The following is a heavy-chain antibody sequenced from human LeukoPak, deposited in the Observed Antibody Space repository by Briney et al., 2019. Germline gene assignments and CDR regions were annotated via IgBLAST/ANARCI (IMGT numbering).Heavy chain of an antibody. CDR2: ISWNSGSI. V-gene: IGHV3-9*01. J-gene: IGHJ3*02. Sequence: PGGSLRLSCAASGFTFDDYAMHWVRQAPGKGLEWVSGISWNSGSIGYADPVKGRFTISRDNAKNSLYLQMNSLRAEDTALYYCAKVIVSDDAFDIWGQGTMVTVSS. CDR3: AKVIVSDDAFDI. D-gene: IGHD2-2*01. CDR1: GFTFDDYA.